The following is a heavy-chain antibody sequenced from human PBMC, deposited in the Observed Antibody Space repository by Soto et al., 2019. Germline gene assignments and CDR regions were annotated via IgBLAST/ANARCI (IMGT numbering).Heavy chain of an antibody. CDR2: TYYRSRWYN. Sequence: SQTLSLTCAISGDSVSSNSAAWNWIRQSPSRGLEWLGRTYYRSRWYNDYAVSVKSRITVNPDTSKNQFSLHLNSVTPEDTAVYYCAGTTSLQRYYMDVWDKGTTVIVYS. CDR1: GDSVSSNSAA. CDR3: AGTTSLQRYYMDV. V-gene: IGHV6-1*01. D-gene: IGHD1-7*01. J-gene: IGHJ6*03.